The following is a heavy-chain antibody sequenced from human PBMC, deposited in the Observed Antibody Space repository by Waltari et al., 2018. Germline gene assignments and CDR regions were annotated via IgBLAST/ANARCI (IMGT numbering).Heavy chain of an antibody. Sequence: QVQLQESGPGLVKPSQTLSLTCTVSGGSISSGSYYWSWIRQPAGKGLEWIGYIYTSGGTNYHPSLKSRVTISVDTSKNQFSLKLSSVTAADTAVYYCARDRNYYYGMDVWGQGTTVTVSS. CDR2: IYTSGGT. CDR3: ARDRNYYYGMDV. CDR1: GGSISSGSYY. V-gene: IGHV4-61*09. J-gene: IGHJ6*02.